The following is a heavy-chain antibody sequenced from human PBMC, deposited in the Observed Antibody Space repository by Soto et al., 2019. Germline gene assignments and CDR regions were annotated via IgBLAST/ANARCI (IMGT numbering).Heavy chain of an antibody. J-gene: IGHJ6*02. Sequence: EVQLVESGGGLVKPGGSLRLSCAASGFTFSSYSMNWVRQAPGKGLEWVSSISSSSSYIYYADSVKGRFTISRDNAKTSLYLQMNTLRAGDTAVYYCARDKSSRYDYGMDVWGQGTTVTVSS. CDR1: GFTFSSYS. CDR3: ARDKSSRYDYGMDV. V-gene: IGHV3-21*01. CDR2: ISSSSSYI.